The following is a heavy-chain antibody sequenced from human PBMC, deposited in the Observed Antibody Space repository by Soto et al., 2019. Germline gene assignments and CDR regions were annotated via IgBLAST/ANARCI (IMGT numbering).Heavy chain of an antibody. V-gene: IGHV4-59*01. CDR2: IHHSGST. J-gene: IGHJ4*02. D-gene: IGHD2-2*01. Sequence: PSETLSLTCTVSGGSISSYYWSWIRQPPGKGLEWIGYIHHSGSTNYNPSLKSRVTISLDTSKNQFSLKLSSVTAADTAVYYCARTYCISSSCYELFDYWGQGTLVTVSS. CDR3: ARTYCISSSCYELFDY. CDR1: GGSISSYY.